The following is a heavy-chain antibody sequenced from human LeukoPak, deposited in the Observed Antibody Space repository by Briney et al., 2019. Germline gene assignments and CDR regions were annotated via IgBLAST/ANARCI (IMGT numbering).Heavy chain of an antibody. V-gene: IGHV4-34*01. CDR3: AREGGPQSLRGTFDP. D-gene: IGHD1-1*01. Sequence: SETLSLTCAVSGGSFSGYYWSWIRQPPGKGLEWIGEINHSGSTNYNPSLKSRVTISVDTSKNQFSLNLSSVTAADTAVYYCAREGGPQSLRGTFDPWGQGALVTVSS. J-gene: IGHJ5*02. CDR2: INHSGST. CDR1: GGSFSGYY.